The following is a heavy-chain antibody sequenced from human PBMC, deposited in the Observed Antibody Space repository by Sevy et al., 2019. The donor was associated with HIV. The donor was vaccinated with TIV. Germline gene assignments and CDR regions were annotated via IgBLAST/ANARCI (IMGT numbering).Heavy chain of an antibody. V-gene: IGHV5-51*01. J-gene: IGHJ4*02. CDR2: IYPSDSEI. Sequence: GESLKISCKGSGYSFTTYWIGWVRQMPGKDLEWIGIIYPSDSEIRCSPPFQGQVTISADKSISTAHLQWSSLKASDSAVYYCVIGGRDSYVRYNDWHADYWGQGTLVTVSS. CDR3: VIGGRDSYVRYNDWHADY. D-gene: IGHD3-9*01. CDR1: GYSFTTYW.